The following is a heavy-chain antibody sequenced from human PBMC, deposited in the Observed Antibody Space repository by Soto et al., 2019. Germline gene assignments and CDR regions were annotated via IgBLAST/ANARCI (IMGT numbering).Heavy chain of an antibody. CDR2: IKQDGSEK. D-gene: IGHD3-10*01. CDR3: ARVRWFGEFAFDY. V-gene: IGHV3-7*01. Sequence: GGSLRLSCAASGFTFSSYWMSWVRQAPGKGLEWVAIIKQDGSEKYYVDSVKGRFTISRDNAKNSLYLQMNSLRAEDTAVYYCARVRWFGEFAFDYWGQGTLVTVS. J-gene: IGHJ4*02. CDR1: GFTFSSYW.